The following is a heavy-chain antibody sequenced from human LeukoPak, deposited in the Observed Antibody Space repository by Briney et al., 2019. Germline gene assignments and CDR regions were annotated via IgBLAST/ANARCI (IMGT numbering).Heavy chain of an antibody. Sequence: GGSLRLSCAASGFTFSSYAMSWVRQAPGKGLEWVSAISGSGGSTYYADSVKGRFTISRDNSKNTLYLQMNGLRAEDTAVYYCAKDQVAYESSGYCDYWGQGTLVTVSS. D-gene: IGHD3-22*01. CDR1: GFTFSSYA. CDR2: ISGSGGST. J-gene: IGHJ4*02. CDR3: AKDQVAYESSGYCDY. V-gene: IGHV3-23*01.